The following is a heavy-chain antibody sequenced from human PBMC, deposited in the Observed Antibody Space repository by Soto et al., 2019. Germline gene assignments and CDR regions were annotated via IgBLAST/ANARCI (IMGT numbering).Heavy chain of an antibody. J-gene: IGHJ2*01. CDR1: GFTVSSNY. CDR3: ARDVLNIVATTPYWYFDL. V-gene: IGHV3-53*04. CDR2: ICSGGSA. D-gene: IGHD5-12*01. Sequence: GGSLRLSCSASGFTVSSNYMSWVRQAPWKGLEGASGICSGGSAYYADSVKGRFTISRHNSKNTLYLKMNSLRAEDTAVYYCARDVLNIVATTPYWYFDLWGRGTLVTVSS.